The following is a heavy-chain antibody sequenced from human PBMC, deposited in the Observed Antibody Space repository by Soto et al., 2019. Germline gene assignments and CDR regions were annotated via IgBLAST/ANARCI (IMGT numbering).Heavy chain of an antibody. Sequence: SVKVSCKASGGTFSSYAISWVRQAPGQGLEWMGGIIPIFGTANYAQKFQGRVTITADESTSTAYMELSSLRSEDTAVYYCAPHEAKYSYGPFDYWGRGPRVTVSS. D-gene: IGHD5-18*01. CDR1: GGTFSSYA. J-gene: IGHJ4*02. CDR3: APHEAKYSYGPFDY. V-gene: IGHV1-69*13. CDR2: IIPIFGTA.